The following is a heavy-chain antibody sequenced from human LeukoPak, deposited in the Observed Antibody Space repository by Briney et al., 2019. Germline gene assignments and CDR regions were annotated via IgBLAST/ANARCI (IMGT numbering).Heavy chain of an antibody. CDR2: ISWNSGSI. J-gene: IGHJ3*02. V-gene: IGHV3-9*03. CDR1: GFTFDDYA. CDR3: AKVNSRDGYNSGAFDI. Sequence: PGRSLRLSCAASGFTFDDYAMHWVRQAPGKGLEWVSGISWNSGSIGYADSAKGRFTISRDNAKNSLYLQMNSLRAEDMALYYCAKVNSRDGYNSGAFDIWGQGTMVTVSS. D-gene: IGHD5-24*01.